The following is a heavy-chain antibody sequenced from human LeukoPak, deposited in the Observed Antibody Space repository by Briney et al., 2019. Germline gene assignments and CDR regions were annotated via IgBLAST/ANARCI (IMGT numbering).Heavy chain of an antibody. J-gene: IGHJ4*02. CDR2: ISAYNGNT. V-gene: IGHV1-18*04. D-gene: IGHD5-24*01. Sequence: ASVKVSCKASGYTFTDYYIHWVRQAPGQGLEWMGWISAYNGNTNYAQKLQGRVTMTTDTSTSTAYMELRSLRSDDTAVYYCARDLAYNYGDPHYFDYWGQGTLVTVSS. CDR1: GYTFTDYY. CDR3: ARDLAYNYGDPHYFDY.